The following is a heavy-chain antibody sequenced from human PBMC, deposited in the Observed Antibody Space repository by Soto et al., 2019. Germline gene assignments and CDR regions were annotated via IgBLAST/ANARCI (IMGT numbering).Heavy chain of an antibody. CDR1: GFTFNDYT. V-gene: IGHV3-49*04. CDR3: TAGKLYPSLDFDY. J-gene: IGHJ4*02. Sequence: LRLSCTASGFTFNDYTLSWVRQAPGKGLEWVGFIRSKAYGGTTEYAASVKGRFTVSRDDSKSIAYLQMNSLKTEDTAVYYCTAGKLYPSLDFDYWGQGTLVTVSS. D-gene: IGHD2-8*01. CDR2: IRSKAYGGTT.